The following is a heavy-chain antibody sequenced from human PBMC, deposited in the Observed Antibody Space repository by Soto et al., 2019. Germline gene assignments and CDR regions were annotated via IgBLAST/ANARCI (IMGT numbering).Heavy chain of an antibody. CDR3: ARVRQQLVSWFDP. J-gene: IGHJ5*02. V-gene: IGHV4-31*03. CDR1: GGSISSGGYY. Sequence: LSLTCTVSGGSISSGGYYWSWIRQHPGKGLEWIGYIYYSGSTYYNPSLKSRVTISVDTSKNQFSLKLSSVTAADTAVYYCARVRQQLVSWFDPWGQGTLVTVSS. D-gene: IGHD6-13*01. CDR2: IYYSGST.